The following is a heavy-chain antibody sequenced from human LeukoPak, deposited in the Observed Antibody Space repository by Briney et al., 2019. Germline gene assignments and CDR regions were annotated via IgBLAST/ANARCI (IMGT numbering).Heavy chain of an antibody. V-gene: IGHV3-23*01. CDR3: AKVNYYHPYF. D-gene: IGHD3-22*01. CDR1: GFTFSTYS. CDR2: IDVTTGVS. J-gene: IGHJ4*02. Sequence: GGSLRLSCAASGFTFSTYSMSWGRQAPGKGREWVSTIDVTTGVSYYADSVKGRFTISRDNLQNTLFLQLNNLRVDDTAVYYCAKVNYYHPYFRGQETLVTVSS.